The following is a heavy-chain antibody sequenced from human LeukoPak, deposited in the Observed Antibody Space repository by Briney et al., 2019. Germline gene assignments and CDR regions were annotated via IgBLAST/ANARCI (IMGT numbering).Heavy chain of an antibody. J-gene: IGHJ4*02. CDR3: AAGGIYSLLDS. D-gene: IGHD2-15*01. Sequence: ASVKVSCKVSGYTLTELSMHWVRQAPGKGLEWMGGFDPGNGETIYAQNFQGRVTMTEDTSTDTAYLELSSLTSEDTAMYYCAAGGIYSLLDSCGQGTLVTVSS. CDR2: FDPGNGET. V-gene: IGHV1-24*01. CDR1: GYTLTELS.